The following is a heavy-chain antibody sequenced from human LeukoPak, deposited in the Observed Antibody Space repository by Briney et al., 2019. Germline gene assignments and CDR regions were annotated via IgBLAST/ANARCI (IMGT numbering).Heavy chain of an antibody. J-gene: IGHJ4*02. CDR2: ISSSSSTI. CDR1: GFTFSSYS. V-gene: IGHV3-48*04. CDR3: ARDFYDYSNYGMPDY. Sequence: GGSLRLSCAASGFTFSSYSMNWVRQAPGKGLEWVSYISSSSSTIYYADSVKGRFTISRDNAKNSLYLQMNSLRAEDTAVYYCARDFYDYSNYGMPDYWGQGALVTVSS. D-gene: IGHD4-11*01.